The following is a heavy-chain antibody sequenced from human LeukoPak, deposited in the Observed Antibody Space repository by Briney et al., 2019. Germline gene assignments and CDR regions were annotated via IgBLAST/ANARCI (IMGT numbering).Heavy chain of an antibody. J-gene: IGHJ6*02. D-gene: IGHD3-3*01. CDR1: GFMFCDYA. Sequence: GGSLRLSCTASGFMFCDYAMNWFRQAPGKGLEWVSSISSSSSYIYYADSVKGRFTISRDNAKNSLYLQMNSLRAEDTAVYYCARDGYYDFWSGYSAYYYGMDVWGQGTTVTVSS. CDR2: ISSSSSYI. CDR3: ARDGYYDFWSGYSAYYYGMDV. V-gene: IGHV3-21*01.